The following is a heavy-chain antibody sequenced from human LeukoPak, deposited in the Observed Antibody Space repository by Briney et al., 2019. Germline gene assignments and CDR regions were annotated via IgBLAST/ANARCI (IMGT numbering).Heavy chain of an antibody. D-gene: IGHD3-3*01. CDR1: GFTFSDYY. V-gene: IGHV3-72*01. Sequence: GGSLRLSCAASGFTFSDYYMDWVRQAPGKGLEWVGRIRNKANSYTTEYAASVKGRFTISRDNAKNSLYLQMNSLRAEDTAVYYCASARHMYYDFWSGYFGLSHNNYYYYMDVWGKGTTVTVSS. CDR3: ASARHMYYDFWSGYFGLSHNNYYYYMDV. CDR2: IRNKANSYTT. J-gene: IGHJ6*03.